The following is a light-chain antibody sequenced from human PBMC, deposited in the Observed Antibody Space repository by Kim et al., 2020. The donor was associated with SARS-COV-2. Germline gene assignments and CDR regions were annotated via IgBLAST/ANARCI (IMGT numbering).Light chain of an antibody. CDR3: QQSSTSLSTWT. J-gene: IGKJ1*01. CDR1: QSISSH. V-gene: IGKV1-39*01. Sequence: VGDRVTITCRASQSISSHLNWYQQKPGKAPKVLIYAASSLQSGVPSRFSGSGSGTDFALTITSLQPEDFATDYCQQSSTSLSTWTFGQGTKVDIK. CDR2: AAS.